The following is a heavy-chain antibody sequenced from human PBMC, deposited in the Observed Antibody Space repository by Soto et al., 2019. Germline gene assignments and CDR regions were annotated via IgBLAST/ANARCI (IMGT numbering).Heavy chain of an antibody. V-gene: IGHV2-5*02. CDR2: IYWDDDE. Sequence: QITLKESGRSRVKPTQTLTLNCSFSGFSLNTDGVGVGWVRQPPGEALKWLALIYWDDDERYNPSLKTSLTITKDTSKNQVVLRMTNMDPVDTATYYCAKSRNLTTDDAQVGDFDYWGQGTLVTVSS. J-gene: IGHJ4*02. D-gene: IGHD3-16*01. CDR1: GFSLNTDGVG. CDR3: AKSRNLTTDDAQVGDFDY.